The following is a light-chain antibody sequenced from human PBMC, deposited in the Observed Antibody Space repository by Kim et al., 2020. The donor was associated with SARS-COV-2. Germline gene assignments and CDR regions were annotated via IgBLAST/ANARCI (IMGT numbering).Light chain of an antibody. CDR1: SSDVGSYNY. V-gene: IGLV2-14*03. J-gene: IGLJ2*01. CDR2: DVS. CDR3: SSYTSRTTLVV. Sequence: QSALTQPASVSGSPGQSITISCTGTSSDVGSYNYVSWYQQHPGKAPKLMIYDVSSRPSGVSNRFSGSKSGNTASLTISGLQAEDEADYYCSSYTSRTTLVVFGGGTQLTVL.